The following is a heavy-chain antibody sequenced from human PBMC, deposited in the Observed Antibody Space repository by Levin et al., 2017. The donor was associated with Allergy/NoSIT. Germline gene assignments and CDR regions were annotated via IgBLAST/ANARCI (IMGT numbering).Heavy chain of an antibody. D-gene: IGHD3-16*01. CDR2: ISYDGSNK. Sequence: GGSLRLSCAASGFTFSSYGMHWVRQAPGKGLEWVAVISYDGSNKYYADSVKGRFTISRDNSKNTLYLQMNSLRAEDTAVYYCAKAHRVGGFDYWGQGTLVTVSS. CDR1: GFTFSSYG. V-gene: IGHV3-30*18. J-gene: IGHJ4*02. CDR3: AKAHRVGGFDY.